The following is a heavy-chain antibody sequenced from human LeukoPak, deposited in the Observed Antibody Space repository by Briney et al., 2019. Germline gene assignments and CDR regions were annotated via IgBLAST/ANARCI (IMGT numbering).Heavy chain of an antibody. V-gene: IGHV1-69*05. CDR1: GGTFSSYA. J-gene: IGHJ3*02. CDR2: IIPIFGTA. D-gene: IGHD3-22*01. CDR3: ARDVEVVITTGYRAFDI. Sequence: SVKLSCKASGGTFSSYAISWVRQAPGQGLEWVGRIIPIFGTANYAQKFQGRVTITTDESTSTAYMELSSLRSEDTAVYYCARDVEVVITTGYRAFDIWGQGTMVTVSS.